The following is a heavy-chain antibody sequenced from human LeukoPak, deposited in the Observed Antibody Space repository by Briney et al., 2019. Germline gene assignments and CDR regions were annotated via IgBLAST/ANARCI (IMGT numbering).Heavy chain of an antibody. J-gene: IGHJ4*02. D-gene: IGHD3-10*01. Sequence: SSETLSLTCAVYGGSFSGYYWSWIRQPPGKGLEWIGEINHSGSTNYNPSLKSRVTISVDTSKNQFSLKLSSVTAADTAVYYCARGPSPFGELPDYWGQGTLVTVSS. CDR2: INHSGST. CDR1: GGSFSGYY. CDR3: ARGPSPFGELPDY. V-gene: IGHV4-34*01.